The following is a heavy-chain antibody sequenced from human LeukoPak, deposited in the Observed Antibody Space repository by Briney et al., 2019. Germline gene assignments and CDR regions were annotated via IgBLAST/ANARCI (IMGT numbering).Heavy chain of an antibody. CDR1: GFTFSNYE. J-gene: IGHJ4*02. V-gene: IGHV3-48*03. CDR3: SRESSSHYYNMFY. Sequence: GGSLRLSCVASGFTFSNYEMNWVRQAPGKGLEWVSYISSSGETTYYADSVKGRFTISRDNAKKSLYLQMNSLRAEDTAVYYCSRESSSHYYNMFYWGQGTLVTVSS. CDR2: ISSSGETT. D-gene: IGHD3-9*01.